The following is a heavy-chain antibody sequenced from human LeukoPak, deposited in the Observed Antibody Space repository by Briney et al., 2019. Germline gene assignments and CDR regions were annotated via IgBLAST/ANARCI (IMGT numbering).Heavy chain of an antibody. Sequence: SETLSLTCTVSGASISSDYWRWIRQPPGKGLEWIGYIYHSGHTMSNPSLKSRVTISIDTSNNQFSLKLSSVTAADTAIYYCARHPFQYPFDYWGPGTLVSVSS. D-gene: IGHD4-4*01. J-gene: IGHJ4*02. CDR1: GASISSDY. CDR2: IYHSGHT. V-gene: IGHV4-59*08. CDR3: ARHPFQYPFDY.